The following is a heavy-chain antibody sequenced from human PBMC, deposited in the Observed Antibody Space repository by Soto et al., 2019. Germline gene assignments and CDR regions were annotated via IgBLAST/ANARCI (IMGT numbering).Heavy chain of an antibody. CDR1: GGSISSSSYY. V-gene: IGHV4-39*01. Sequence: QLQLQESGPGLVKPSETLSLTCTVSGGSISSSSYYWGWIRQPPGKGLEWIGSIYYSGSTYYNPSLKSRVTISVDTSKNQFSLKLSSVTAADTAVYYCARHQRYYDILTGYYRGAFDIWDQGTMVTVSS. CDR3: ARHQRYYDILTGYYRGAFDI. D-gene: IGHD3-9*01. CDR2: IYYSGST. J-gene: IGHJ3*02.